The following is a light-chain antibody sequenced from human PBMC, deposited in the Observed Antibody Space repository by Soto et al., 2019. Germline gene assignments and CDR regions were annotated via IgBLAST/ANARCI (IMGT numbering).Light chain of an antibody. CDR3: QQLNSYPRT. J-gene: IGKJ4*01. CDR1: QGISSY. Sequence: DIQLTQSPSFLSASVGDRVTITCRASQGISSYLAWYQQKPGKAPKLLIYAASTLQSGVPSRFSGSESGTEFTLTISSLHPEDFATYYCQQLNSYPRTFGGGTKVEIK. V-gene: IGKV1-9*01. CDR2: AAS.